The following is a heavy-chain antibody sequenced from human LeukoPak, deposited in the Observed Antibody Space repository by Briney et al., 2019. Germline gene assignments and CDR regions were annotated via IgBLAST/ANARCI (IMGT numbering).Heavy chain of an antibody. CDR2: INPDNGDT. CDR3: ARDMADY. CDR1: AYTFTDYY. Sequence: ASVKVSCKASAYTFTDYYIHWVRQAPGQGLEWVGWINPDNGDTDYAQKFQGRVTMTRDTSITTAYMELTSLISDDTAVYYCARDMADYWGQGTLVTVSS. D-gene: IGHD5-24*01. V-gene: IGHV1-2*02. J-gene: IGHJ4*02.